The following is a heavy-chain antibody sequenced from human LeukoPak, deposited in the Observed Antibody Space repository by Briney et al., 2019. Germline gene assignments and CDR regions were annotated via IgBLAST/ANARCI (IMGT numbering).Heavy chain of an antibody. D-gene: IGHD2-15*01. CDR1: GYTFTNYY. V-gene: IGHV1-46*01. CDR3: ARDRRYCSGGSCYSGVDWFDP. J-gene: IGHJ5*02. Sequence: ASVKVSCKASGYTFTNYYVHWVRQAPGQGLEWVGIINPSGGSTTYAQKFQGRVTMTRDTSTSTAYMELRSLRSDDTAVYYCARDRRYCSGGSCYSGVDWFDPWGQGTLVTVSS. CDR2: INPSGGST.